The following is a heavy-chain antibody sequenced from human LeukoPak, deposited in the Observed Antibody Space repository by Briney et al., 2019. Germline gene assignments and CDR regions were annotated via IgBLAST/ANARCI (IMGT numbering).Heavy chain of an antibody. D-gene: IGHD3-9*01. CDR2: VYSGGST. CDR3: ARDLTYDAYFDY. J-gene: IGHJ4*02. V-gene: IGHV3-53*05. Sequence: GGSLRLSCAASGFTVITNYMNWVRQAPGKGLEWVSVVYSGGSTFYADSVKGRFTISRDNSKNTLYLQMNSLRAEDTAVYYCARDLTYDAYFDYWGQGTLVTVPS. CDR1: GFTVITNY.